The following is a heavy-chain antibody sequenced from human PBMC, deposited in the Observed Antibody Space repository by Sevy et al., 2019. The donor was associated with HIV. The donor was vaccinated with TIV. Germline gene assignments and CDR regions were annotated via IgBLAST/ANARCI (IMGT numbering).Heavy chain of an antibody. CDR1: GYSFTSYW. V-gene: IGHV5-51*01. Sequence: GESLKISCKGSGYSFTSYWIGWVRQMPGKGLEWMGIIYPGDSDTRYSPSFQGQVTISADKSISTAYLQWSSLKASDTAMYYCARHTSIAVADNWFDPWGQGTLVTVSS. CDR3: ARHTSIAVADNWFDP. D-gene: IGHD6-19*01. J-gene: IGHJ5*02. CDR2: IYPGDSDT.